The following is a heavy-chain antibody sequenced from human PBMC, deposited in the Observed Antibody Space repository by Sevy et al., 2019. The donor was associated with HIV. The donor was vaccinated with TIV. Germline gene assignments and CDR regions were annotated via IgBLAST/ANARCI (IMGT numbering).Heavy chain of an antibody. CDR2: INPNSGGT. CDR1: GYTFTGYY. CDR3: AIRIAAAGSVTSDY. Sequence: ASVKVSCKASGYTFTGYYMHWVRQAPGQGLEWMGRINPNSGGTNNAQKFQGRVTMTRDTSISTAYMELSRLRSDDTAVYYCAIRIAAAGSVTSDYWGQGTLVTVSS. V-gene: IGHV1-2*06. D-gene: IGHD6-13*01. J-gene: IGHJ4*02.